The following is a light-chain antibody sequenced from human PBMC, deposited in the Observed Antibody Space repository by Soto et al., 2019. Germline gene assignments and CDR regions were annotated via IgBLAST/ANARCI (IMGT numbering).Light chain of an antibody. CDR3: DQYHSSPWT. Sequence: MVVRQARATRSLWRAEKPKVNCTASQSVSSYLAWYQKKPGQAPRLLIYDASNRATGIPDRFNGGGHGTAFTLTLRTLESDDSAFPYCDQYHSSPWTLAQGTKVDIK. J-gene: IGKJ1*01. CDR1: QSVSSY. CDR2: DAS. V-gene: IGKV3-11*01.